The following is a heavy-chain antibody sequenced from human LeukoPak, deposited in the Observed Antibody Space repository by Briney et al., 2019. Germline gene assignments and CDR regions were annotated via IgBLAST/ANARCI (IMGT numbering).Heavy chain of an antibody. CDR1: GGSVSSYY. D-gene: IGHD3-3*01. Sequence: SETLSLTCTVSGGSVSSYYWTWIRQPPGKGLEWIGYIYYSGSTNYNPSLKSRVTMSVDTSKNQFSLKLSSVTAADTAVYYCARDDTIFGVALDYWGQGTLVTVSS. V-gene: IGHV4-59*02. CDR3: ARDDTIFGVALDY. CDR2: IYYSGST. J-gene: IGHJ4*02.